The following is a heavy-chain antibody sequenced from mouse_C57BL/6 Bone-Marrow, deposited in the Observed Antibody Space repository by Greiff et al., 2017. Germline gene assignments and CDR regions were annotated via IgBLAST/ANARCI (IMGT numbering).Heavy chain of an antibody. CDR3: ARDETWDGYYVWFAD. D-gene: IGHD2-3*01. CDR1: GYTFTDYY. Sequence: EVQLQQSGPELVKPGASVKMSCKASGYTFTDYYMHWVKQSPGKSLEWIGYIYPNNGGNGYNQKFKGKATLTVDKSSSTAYMELRSLTSEDSAVYYCARDETWDGYYVWFADWGKGTLVTVSA. CDR2: IYPNNGGN. V-gene: IGHV1-34*01. J-gene: IGHJ3*01.